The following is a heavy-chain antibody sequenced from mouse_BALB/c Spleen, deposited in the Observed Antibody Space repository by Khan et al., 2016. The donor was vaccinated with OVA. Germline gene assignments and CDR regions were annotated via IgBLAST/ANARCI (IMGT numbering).Heavy chain of an antibody. J-gene: IGHJ3*01. CDR2: ISSAGDYI. V-gene: IGHV5-6*01. CDR3: ASHNYGPFAY. CDR1: GFTFSTFA. D-gene: IGHD1-1*01. Sequence: EVELVESGGDLVKPGGSLKLSCAASGFTFSTFAMSWVRQTPDKRLEWVATISSAGDYIYYPDSVKGRFTISRDNAKNPLYLQMSSLRSEDSAMYYCASHNYGPFAYWGQGTLVTVSA.